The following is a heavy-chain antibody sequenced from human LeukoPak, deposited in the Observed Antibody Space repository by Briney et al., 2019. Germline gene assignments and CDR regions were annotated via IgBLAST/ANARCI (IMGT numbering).Heavy chain of an antibody. CDR2: INHSGST. Sequence: SETLSLTCAVYGGSFSGYYWSWIRQPPGKGLEWIGEINHSGSTNYNPSLKSRVTISVDTSKNQFSLKLSSVTAADTAVYYRARGKSIARWLQLNRWFDPWGQGTLVTVSS. CDR1: GGSFSGYY. D-gene: IGHD5-24*01. J-gene: IGHJ5*02. CDR3: ARGKSIARWLQLNRWFDP. V-gene: IGHV4-34*01.